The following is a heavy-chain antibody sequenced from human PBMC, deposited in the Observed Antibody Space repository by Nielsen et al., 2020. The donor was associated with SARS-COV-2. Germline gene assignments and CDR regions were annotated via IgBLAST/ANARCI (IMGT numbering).Heavy chain of an antibody. V-gene: IGHV1-18*01. CDR3: ARVYCSGGSCYFDAFDI. Sequence: ASVKVSCKASGYTFTSYGISWVRQAPGQGLEWMGWISAYNGNTNYAQKFQGRVTMTRNTSISTAYMELSSLRSEDTAVYYCARVYCSGGSCYFDAFDIWGQGTMVTVSS. CDR2: ISAYNGNT. D-gene: IGHD2-15*01. J-gene: IGHJ3*02. CDR1: GYTFTSYG.